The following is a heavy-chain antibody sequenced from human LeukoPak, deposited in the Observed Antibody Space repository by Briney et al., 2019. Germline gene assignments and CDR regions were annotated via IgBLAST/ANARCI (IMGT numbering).Heavy chain of an antibody. CDR2: IYYTGSF. D-gene: IGHD5-12*01. V-gene: IGHV4-59*01. CDR1: GGSISNNY. J-gene: IGHJ3*02. CDR3: ASYRTYTGFDPTPYEALDM. Sequence: SETLSLTCTVSGGSISNNYWSWIRQSSGKGLEWIGYIYYTGSFNYNPSLKSRLTLSLDTSKNQLSLKLTSVTAADTAVYYCASYRTYTGFDPTPYEALDMWGQGTMVTVSA.